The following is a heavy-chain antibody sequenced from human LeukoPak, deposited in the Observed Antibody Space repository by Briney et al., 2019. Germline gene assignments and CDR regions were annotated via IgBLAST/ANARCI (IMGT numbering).Heavy chain of an antibody. D-gene: IGHD3-22*01. CDR3: AGEAFAYDKMESYFDH. CDR1: GFTVGSNH. V-gene: IGHV3-53*01. Sequence: PGGSLRLSCAASGFTVGSNHMSWVRQAPGKGLEWVAIIYPRGGFFHADSVRGRFSISRDTSKNTLYLQMNGLRVEDTAVYYCAGEAFAYDKMESYFDHWGHGTLVTISS. J-gene: IGHJ4*01. CDR2: IYPRGGF.